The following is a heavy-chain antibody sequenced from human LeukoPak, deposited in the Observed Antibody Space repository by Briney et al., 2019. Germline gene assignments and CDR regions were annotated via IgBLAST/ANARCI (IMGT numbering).Heavy chain of an antibody. CDR3: ARFKARRYFDY. Sequence: SETLSLTCAVYGGSFSGYYWSWIRQPPGQGLEWIGEINHSGSTNYNPSLKSRVTISVDTSKNQFSLKLSSVTAADTAVYYCARFKARRYFDYWGQGTLVTVSS. D-gene: IGHD6-6*01. J-gene: IGHJ4*02. V-gene: IGHV4-34*01. CDR1: GGSFSGYY. CDR2: INHSGST.